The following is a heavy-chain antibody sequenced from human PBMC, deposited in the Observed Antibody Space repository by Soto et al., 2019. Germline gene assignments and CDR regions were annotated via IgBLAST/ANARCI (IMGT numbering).Heavy chain of an antibody. V-gene: IGHV1-3*01. CDR1: GYTFTRYA. CDR3: ARDLYGSGSYIFDY. D-gene: IGHD3-10*01. CDR2: INAGNGNT. J-gene: IGHJ4*02. Sequence: ASVKVSCKASGYTFTRYAMHWVRQAPGQRLEWMGWINAGNGNTKYSQKFQGRVTITRDTSASTVYMDLSSLRSEDTAVYYCARDLYGSGSYIFDYWGQGTLVTVSS.